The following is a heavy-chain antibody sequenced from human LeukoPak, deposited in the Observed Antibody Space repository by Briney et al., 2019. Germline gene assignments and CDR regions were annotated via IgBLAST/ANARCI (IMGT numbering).Heavy chain of an antibody. CDR3: ATVDY. CDR1: GYPISSGYY. Sequence: SETLSLTCAVSGYPISSGYYWGWIRQPPGKGLEWIGSIYHSGSTYYNPSLKSRVTISVDTSKNQFSLKLSSVTAADTAVYYCATVDYWGQGTLVTVSS. J-gene: IGHJ4*02. CDR2: IYHSGST. V-gene: IGHV4-38-2*01.